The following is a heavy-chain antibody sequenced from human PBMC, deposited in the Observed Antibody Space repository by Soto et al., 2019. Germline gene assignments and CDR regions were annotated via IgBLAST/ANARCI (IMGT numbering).Heavy chain of an antibody. CDR1: GFTFSSYS. Sequence: GGSLRLSCAASGFTFSSYSMNWVRQAPGKGLEWVSDISTGGGIKYYADSVKGRFTISRDNSKATMYLQMHSLRADDTAVYYCAKDPHGGYDRYFDDWGQGTLVTVSS. D-gene: IGHD5-12*01. CDR2: ISTGGGIK. J-gene: IGHJ4*02. CDR3: AKDPHGGYDRYFDD. V-gene: IGHV3-23*01.